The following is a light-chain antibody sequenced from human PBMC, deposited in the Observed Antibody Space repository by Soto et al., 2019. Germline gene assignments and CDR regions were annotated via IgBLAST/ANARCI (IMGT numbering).Light chain of an antibody. CDR2: DNN. Sequence: QSVLTRPPSVSAAPGQKVTISCSGSSSNIGNNYVSWYQQLPGTAPKLLIYDNNMRPSGIPDRFSGSKSGTSATLGITGLQTGDEADYYCGTWDSSLSAFVFGTGTKVTVL. V-gene: IGLV1-51*01. CDR3: GTWDSSLSAFV. CDR1: SSNIGNNY. J-gene: IGLJ1*01.